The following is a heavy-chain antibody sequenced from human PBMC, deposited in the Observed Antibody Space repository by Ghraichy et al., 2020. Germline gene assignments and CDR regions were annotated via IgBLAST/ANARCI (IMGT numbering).Heavy chain of an antibody. Sequence: SETLSLTCAVYNGPFDSYYWSWIRQPPGKGLEWIGEINHSGSTNYNLSLRSRVTFSVDRSKDKFSLRLNSVTAADTAMYYCARGRKSSQQLVPLPFDYWGQGTLVTVSS. CDR2: INHSGST. CDR1: NGPFDSYY. CDR3: ARGRKSSQQLVPLPFDY. D-gene: IGHD6-13*01. V-gene: IGHV4-34*01. J-gene: IGHJ4*02.